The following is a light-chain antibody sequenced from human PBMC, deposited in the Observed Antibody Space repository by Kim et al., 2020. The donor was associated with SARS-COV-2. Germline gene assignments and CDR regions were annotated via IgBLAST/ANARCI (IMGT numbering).Light chain of an antibody. Sequence: QSVLTQPPSVSATPGQRVTISCSGSSSNIGNNTVTWYQQLPGTAPKLLIYNNDQRPSGMPDRFSGSKSGTSATLGISGLQSGDEADYYCAAWDNSLSGGVFGGGTQLTVL. CDR1: SSNIGNNT. CDR2: NND. CDR3: AAWDNSLSGGV. V-gene: IGLV1-51*01. J-gene: IGLJ2*01.